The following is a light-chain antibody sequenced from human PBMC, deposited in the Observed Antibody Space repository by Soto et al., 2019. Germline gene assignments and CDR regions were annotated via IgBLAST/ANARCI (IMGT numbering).Light chain of an antibody. CDR1: QSVSSY. CDR2: DAS. CDR3: QQYDTLSFT. Sequence: EIVLTQSPATLSLSPGERATLSCRASQSVSSYLAWYQQKPGQAPRLLIYDASNRATGIPARFSGSGSGTDFTLTISSLEPEDFATYYCQQYDTLSFTFGPGTKVDIK. V-gene: IGKV3-11*01. J-gene: IGKJ3*01.